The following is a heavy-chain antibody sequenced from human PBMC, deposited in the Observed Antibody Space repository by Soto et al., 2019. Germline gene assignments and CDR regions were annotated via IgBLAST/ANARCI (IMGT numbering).Heavy chain of an antibody. Sequence: ETLSLTCTVSGGSISSFYWSWIRQPAGKGLEWIGRIYSGGRNNYNPSLKSRVTMSVDTSKNQFSLRLSSVTAADTAVYYCVKGNQLLRYYFDYWGQGTLVTVSS. CDR1: GGSISSFY. CDR2: IYSGGRN. CDR3: VKGNQLLRYYFDY. V-gene: IGHV4-4*07. J-gene: IGHJ4*02. D-gene: IGHD1-26*01.